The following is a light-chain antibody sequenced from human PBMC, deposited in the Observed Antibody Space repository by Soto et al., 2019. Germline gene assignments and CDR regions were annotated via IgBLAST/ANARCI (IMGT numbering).Light chain of an antibody. J-gene: IGKJ1*01. CDR3: QQSYSTLLWS. Sequence: DIQMTQSPSSLSASVGDRVTITCRASQSISSYLNWYQQKPGKAPKLMIYAASSLQSGVPSRFSGSGSGTDFTLTISSLQHEDFATYYCQQSYSTLLWSFGQGTKVEIK. CDR2: AAS. CDR1: QSISSY. V-gene: IGKV1-39*01.